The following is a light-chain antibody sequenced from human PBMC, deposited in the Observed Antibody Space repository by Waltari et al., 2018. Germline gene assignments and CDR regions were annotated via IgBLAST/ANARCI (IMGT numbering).Light chain of an antibody. V-gene: IGLV3-9*01. J-gene: IGLJ3*02. CDR2: RDN. Sequence: SSDLTQTLSVSVPPGTTSRMTWGGHRIVVKMGHTYQQEPGQAPVLVINRDNNRPSGVPERFSGSISENTATLTISRAQVGDEADYYCQVWDSSTVVFGGGTKLTVL. CDR3: QVWDSSTVV. CDR1: RIVVKM.